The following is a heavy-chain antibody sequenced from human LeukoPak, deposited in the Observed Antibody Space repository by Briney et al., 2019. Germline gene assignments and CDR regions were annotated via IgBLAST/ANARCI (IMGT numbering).Heavy chain of an antibody. Sequence: ASERVSCKASGYTFTRDGISWGRQAPGEGEERRGGISAYKGNTKYAQKSQGRVTMTTDTSTSTAYMELRSLRSDDTAVYYCARGILEWPRDLYYFDYWGQGTLVTVSS. V-gene: IGHV1-18*01. J-gene: IGHJ4*02. CDR1: GYTFTRDG. D-gene: IGHD3-3*01. CDR2: ISAYKGNT. CDR3: ARGILEWPRDLYYFDY.